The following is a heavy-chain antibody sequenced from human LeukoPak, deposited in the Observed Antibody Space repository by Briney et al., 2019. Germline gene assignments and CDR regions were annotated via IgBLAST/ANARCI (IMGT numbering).Heavy chain of an antibody. V-gene: IGHV1-18*04. D-gene: IGHD5-12*01. J-gene: IGHJ4*02. CDR3: ARDFGGNDDY. Sequence: GASVKVSCKASGYTFTSYYMHWVRQAPGQGLEWMGWISPYNGNTIYAQRLQGRVTMTSDTSTSTAYMELRSLRSDDTAVYYCARDFGGNDDYWGQGTLVTVSS. CDR2: ISPYNGNT. CDR1: GYTFTSYY.